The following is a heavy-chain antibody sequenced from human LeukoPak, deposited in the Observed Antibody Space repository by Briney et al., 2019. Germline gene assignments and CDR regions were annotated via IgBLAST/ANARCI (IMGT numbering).Heavy chain of an antibody. CDR2: TNAGNGNT. CDR1: GYTFTSYA. CDR3: AMSKKPGIAAAGTDAFDI. Sequence: ASVKVSCKASGYTFTSYAMHWVRQAPGQRLEWMGWTNAGNGNTKYSQKFQGRVTITRDTSASTAYMELSSLRSEDTAVYYCAMSKKPGIAAAGTDAFDIWGQGTMVTVSS. D-gene: IGHD6-13*01. J-gene: IGHJ3*02. V-gene: IGHV1-3*01.